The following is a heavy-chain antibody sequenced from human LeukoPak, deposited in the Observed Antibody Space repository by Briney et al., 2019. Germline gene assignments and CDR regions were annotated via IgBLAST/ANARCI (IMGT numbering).Heavy chain of an antibody. Sequence: PGGSLRLSCAASGFTFSSYWMSCVRQAPGKGLEWVANIKQDGSEKYYVDSVKGRFTISRDNAKNSLYLQMNSLRAEDTAVYYCARDLNRYCSGGSCSRFDYWGQGTLVTVSS. D-gene: IGHD2-15*01. CDR3: ARDLNRYCSGGSCSRFDY. CDR2: IKQDGSEK. CDR1: GFTFSSYW. J-gene: IGHJ4*02. V-gene: IGHV3-7*04.